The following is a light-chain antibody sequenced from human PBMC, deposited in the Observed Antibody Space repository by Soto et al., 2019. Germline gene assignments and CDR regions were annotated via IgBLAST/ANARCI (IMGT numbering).Light chain of an antibody. CDR2: ENN. CDR1: SSNIGNNY. Sequence: QSVLTQPPSVSAAPGQTVTISCSGSSSNIGNNYVSWYQQFPGTAPKLLIYENNKRPSGIPDRFSGSKSGTSATLGITGLQTGGEADYYCGTWDSSLSAVFGGGTKLTVL. V-gene: IGLV1-51*01. J-gene: IGLJ2*01. CDR3: GTWDSSLSAV.